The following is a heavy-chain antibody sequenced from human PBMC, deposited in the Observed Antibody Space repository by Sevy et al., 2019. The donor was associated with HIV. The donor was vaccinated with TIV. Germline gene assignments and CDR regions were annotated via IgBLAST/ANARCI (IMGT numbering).Heavy chain of an antibody. CDR1: GFSFSSYW. D-gene: IGHD5-18*01. V-gene: IGHV3-7*01. Sequence: GGSLRLSCAASGFSFSSYWMTWVRQAPGKGLEWVATMNQDGTEKDYVDSVKGRFTISRDNTKTSLFLQLNSLSAEDTAVYYCVREGVGGYSYSLDCWGQGTLVTVSS. J-gene: IGHJ4*02. CDR2: MNQDGTEK. CDR3: VREGVGGYSYSLDC.